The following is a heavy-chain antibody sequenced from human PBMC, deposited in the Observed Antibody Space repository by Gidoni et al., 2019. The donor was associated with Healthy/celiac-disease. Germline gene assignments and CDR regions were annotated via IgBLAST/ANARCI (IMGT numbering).Heavy chain of an antibody. D-gene: IGHD2-2*01. Sequence: EVQLVASGGGLVQPGGSLRLSCAASGCTFSSYAMRWVRQAPGKGLEWVTASSDSGGSTYYADSVKGRFTISRDDSKNTLYLQMNSLRAEDTAVYYCAKDTRSQRREDFDYWGQGTLVTVSS. CDR2: SSDSGGST. CDR1: GCTFSSYA. V-gene: IGHV3-23*04. CDR3: AKDTRSQRREDFDY. J-gene: IGHJ4*02.